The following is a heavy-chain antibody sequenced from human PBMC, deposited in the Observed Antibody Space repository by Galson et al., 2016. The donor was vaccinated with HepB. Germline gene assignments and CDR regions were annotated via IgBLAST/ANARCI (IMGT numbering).Heavy chain of an antibody. Sequence: PALVKPTQTLTLTCNVSGFSLSNGRMGVNWIRQPPGKALEWLAHIFSNDEKSYRISLINRLSISKDSSKSQVVLTMTNMEPVDTGTYYCATSATGDFQFSDSDYWGQGTLVTVSS. D-gene: IGHD4-17*01. CDR1: GFSLSNGRMG. J-gene: IGHJ4*02. CDR2: IFSNDEK. V-gene: IGHV2-26*01. CDR3: ATSATGDFQFSDSDY.